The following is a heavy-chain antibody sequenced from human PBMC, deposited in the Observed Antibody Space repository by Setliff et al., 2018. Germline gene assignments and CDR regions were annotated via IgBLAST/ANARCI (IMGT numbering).Heavy chain of an antibody. D-gene: IGHD2-15*01. Sequence: PPETLSLTCAVYGGSLSGYYWTWIRQPPGKGLEWIGEIDHSGRTNYNPSLRSRVTISLDTSKQQFSLNLISVTAADTAVYYCARYGGGHFWFFGLWGRGTLVTVSS. J-gene: IGHJ2*01. CDR3: ARYGGGHFWFFGL. V-gene: IGHV4-34*01. CDR2: IDHSGRT. CDR1: GGSLSGYY.